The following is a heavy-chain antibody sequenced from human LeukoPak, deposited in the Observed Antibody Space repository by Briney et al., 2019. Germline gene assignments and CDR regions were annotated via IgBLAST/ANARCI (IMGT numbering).Heavy chain of an antibody. CDR1: GFTFSSYW. CDR3: ALYSSSWYGYFQH. J-gene: IGHJ1*01. D-gene: IGHD6-13*01. CDR2: INSDGSST. V-gene: IGHV3-74*01. Sequence: GGSLRLSCAASGFTFSSYWMHWVRQAPGKGLVWVSRINSDGSSTSYADSVKGRFTISRDNAKNSLYLQMNSLRAEDTAVYYCALYSSSWYGYFQHWGQGTLVTVSS.